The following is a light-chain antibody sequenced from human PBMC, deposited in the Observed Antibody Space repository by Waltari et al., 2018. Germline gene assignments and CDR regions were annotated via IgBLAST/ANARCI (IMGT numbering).Light chain of an antibody. CDR3: SSYAGSNKLI. CDR2: EVD. CDR1: SSDIGAYKY. J-gene: IGLJ2*01. V-gene: IGLV2-8*01. Sequence: QSALTQPPSASGSPGQTVIISCTGTSSDIGAYKYVSWYQQIPGRAPARIIYEVDRRPPGVPDRFSGSKSGNTASPTVSGLQTEDEGDYYCSSYAGSNKLIFGGVTKLTVL.